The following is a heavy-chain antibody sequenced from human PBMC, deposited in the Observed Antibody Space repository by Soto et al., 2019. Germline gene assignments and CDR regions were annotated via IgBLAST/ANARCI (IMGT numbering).Heavy chain of an antibody. D-gene: IGHD3-10*01. J-gene: IGHJ4*02. CDR1: GFTFSSYS. Sequence: NPGGSLRLSCAASGFTFSSYSMNWVRQAPGKGLEWVSSISSSSSYIYYADSVKGRFTISRDNAKNSLYLQMNSLRAEDTAVYYCARDFYRDITMVRGVTSENIDYWGQGTLVTVSS. V-gene: IGHV3-21*01. CDR3: ARDFYRDITMVRGVTSENIDY. CDR2: ISSSSSYI.